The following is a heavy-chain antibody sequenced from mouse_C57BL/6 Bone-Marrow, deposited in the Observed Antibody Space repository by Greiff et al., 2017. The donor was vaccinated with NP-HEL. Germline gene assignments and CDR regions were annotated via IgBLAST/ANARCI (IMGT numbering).Heavy chain of an antibody. CDR3: ARHEGGQLRLRPAWFAY. CDR2: FYPGSGSI. V-gene: IGHV1-62-2*01. CDR1: GYTFTEYT. D-gene: IGHD3-2*02. Sequence: QVQLQQSGAELVKPGASVKLSCKASGYTFTEYTINWVKQRSGQGLEWIGWFYPGSGSITYNEKFKDKATLTADKSSSTVYMALIRLTSEDSAVYFCARHEGGQLRLRPAWFAYWGQGTLVTVSA. J-gene: IGHJ3*01.